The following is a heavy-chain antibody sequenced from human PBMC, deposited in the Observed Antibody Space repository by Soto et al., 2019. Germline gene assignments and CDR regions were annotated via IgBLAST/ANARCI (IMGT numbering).Heavy chain of an antibody. CDR1: GYSLSDLS. CDR3: ARVATTVTTGGFSTVSFDI. V-gene: IGHV1-24*01. J-gene: IGHJ3*02. CDR2: LDAEDGET. Sequence: RASVKVSCKVSGYSLSDLSIHWVRQAPGKGLEWMGGLDAEDGETIYAQKLQGRGTMTEDTSTDTAYMELSSLTSEDTAMYYCARVATTVTTGGFSTVSFDIWGQGTMVTV. D-gene: IGHD4-17*01.